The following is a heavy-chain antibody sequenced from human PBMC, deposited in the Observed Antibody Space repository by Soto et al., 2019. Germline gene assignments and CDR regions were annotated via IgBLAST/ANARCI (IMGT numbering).Heavy chain of an antibody. J-gene: IGHJ4*02. Sequence: QVQLQESGPGLVKPSQTLSLTCTVSGGSISSGEYYWSWIRQPPGKGLEWIGYIYYSGSTYYNPSLKSRVTISLDTSKIQFSLKLSSVTAADTAVYYCAREVVATGFDYWGQGTLVTVSS. CDR1: GGSISSGEYY. D-gene: IGHD5-12*01. V-gene: IGHV4-30-4*01. CDR3: AREVVATGFDY. CDR2: IYYSGST.